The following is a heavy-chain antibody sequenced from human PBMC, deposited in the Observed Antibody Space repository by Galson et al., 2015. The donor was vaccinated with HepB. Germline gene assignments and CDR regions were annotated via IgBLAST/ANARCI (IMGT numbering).Heavy chain of an antibody. V-gene: IGHV3-66*01. J-gene: IGHJ2*01. CDR3: ARDRDYFDL. CDR2: IDRRDDK. D-gene: IGHD3-10*01. CDR1: GFSVSNYC. Sequence: SLRLSCAASGFSVSNYCMNWVRQAPGKGLEWVSSIDRRDDKKCVDSVKGRFTISRDSSKNTLYLQINTLRGEDTATYYCARDRDYFDLWGRGTLVTVSS.